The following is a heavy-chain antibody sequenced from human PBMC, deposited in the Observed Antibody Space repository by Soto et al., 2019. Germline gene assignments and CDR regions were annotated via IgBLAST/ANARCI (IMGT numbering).Heavy chain of an antibody. Sequence: DVQLLESGGHLVQPGGSLRLSCAASGFTFSSYAMSWVRQAPGKGLEWVSSVSAGGDMTYYSDSVKCRFTISRDNSNNALCLQMNSLRIEDTALYYCARGDRGGSGSPASYYYSGLDVWRQGTTVTVS. CDR3: ARGDRGGSGSPASYYYSGLDV. D-gene: IGHD3-10*01. CDR1: GFTFSSYA. J-gene: IGHJ6*02. V-gene: IGHV3-23*01. CDR2: VSAGGDMT.